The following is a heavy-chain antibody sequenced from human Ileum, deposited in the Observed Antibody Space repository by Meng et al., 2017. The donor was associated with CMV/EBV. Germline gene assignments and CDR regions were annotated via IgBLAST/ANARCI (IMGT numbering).Heavy chain of an antibody. J-gene: IGHJ4*02. Sequence: VQLLESGGGLVQPGGSLRLSCAASGFTFSSYGMHWVRQAPGKGLEWVAIIRNDGSYKYYADSVKGRFTISRDNSKNTLYLQMNSLEPEDTAVYYCVRINYLDHWGQGTLVTVSS. CDR3: VRINYLDH. V-gene: IGHV3-30*02. CDR1: GFTFSSYG. CDR2: IRNDGSYK.